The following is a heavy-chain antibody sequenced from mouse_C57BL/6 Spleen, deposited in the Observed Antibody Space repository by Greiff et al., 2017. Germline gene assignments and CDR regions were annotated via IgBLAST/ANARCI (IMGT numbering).Heavy chain of an antibody. CDR1: GYPFTSYW. CDR2: IYPGSGSS. V-gene: IGHV1-55*01. D-gene: IGHD1-1*01. J-gene: IGHJ2*01. CDR3: ARTVVDYFDY. Sequence: VQLQQSGAELVKPGASVKMSCKASGYPFTSYWITWVKQRPGQGLEWIGDIYPGSGSSNYNEKFKSKATLTVDTSSSTSYMQLSSLTSEDSAVYYCARTVVDYFDYWGQGTTLTVSS.